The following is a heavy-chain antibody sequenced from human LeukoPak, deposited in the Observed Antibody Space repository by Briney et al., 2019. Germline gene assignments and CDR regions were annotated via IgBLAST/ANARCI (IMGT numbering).Heavy chain of an antibody. J-gene: IGHJ4*02. CDR1: GFTFSNCW. Sequence: GGSLRLSCAASGFTFSNCWMSWVRQAPGKGLGWVSSISSSSSYIYYADSVKGRFTISRDNAKNSLYLQMNSLRAEDTAVYYCAKAPVTTCSGAYCYPFDYWGQGTLVTVSS. CDR3: AKAPVTTCSGAYCYPFDY. D-gene: IGHD2-21*01. CDR2: ISSSSSYI. V-gene: IGHV3-21*01.